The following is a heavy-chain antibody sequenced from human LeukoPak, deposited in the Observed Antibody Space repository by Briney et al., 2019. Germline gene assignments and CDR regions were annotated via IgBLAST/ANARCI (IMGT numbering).Heavy chain of an antibody. V-gene: IGHV3-30*18. J-gene: IGHJ6*04. D-gene: IGHD3-22*01. CDR3: AKDGTFYDESSGYVDV. CDR2: ISYDGSNK. CDR1: GFTFSSYG. Sequence: GRSLRLSCAASGFTFSSYGMHWVRQAPGKGLEWVAVISYDGSNKYYAGSVKGRFTISRDNSKNTLYLQMNSLRAEDTAVYYRAKDGTFYDESSGYVDVWGKGTTVTVSS.